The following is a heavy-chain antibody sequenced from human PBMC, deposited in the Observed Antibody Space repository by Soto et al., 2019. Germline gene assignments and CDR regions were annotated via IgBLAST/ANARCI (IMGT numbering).Heavy chain of an antibody. Sequence: QVHLVESGGGVVQPGMSLRLSCAASGFEFSDFGMDWVRQAPGKGLEWVAVISYDGNHQFYADSVKGRFMISRDDSEKMLYLQMNTLTDDDTAVYYCAKDQLERVYNYYYGMDVWGQGTTVTVS. CDR3: AKDQLERVYNYYYGMDV. CDR1: GFEFSDFG. J-gene: IGHJ6*02. D-gene: IGHD1-1*01. V-gene: IGHV3-30*18. CDR2: ISYDGNHQ.